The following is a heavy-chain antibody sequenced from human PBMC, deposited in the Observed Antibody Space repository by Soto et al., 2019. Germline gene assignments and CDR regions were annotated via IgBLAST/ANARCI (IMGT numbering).Heavy chain of an antibody. CDR3: ARDLMITFGGVPDFDY. CDR2: ISYDGSNK. Sequence: GGSLRLSCAASGFTFSSYSMNWVRQAPGKGLEWVAVISYDGSNKYYADSVKGRFTISRDNSKNTLYLQMNSLRAEDTAVYYCARDLMITFGGVPDFDYWGQGTLVTVSS. V-gene: IGHV3-30*03. CDR1: GFTFSSYS. D-gene: IGHD3-16*01. J-gene: IGHJ4*02.